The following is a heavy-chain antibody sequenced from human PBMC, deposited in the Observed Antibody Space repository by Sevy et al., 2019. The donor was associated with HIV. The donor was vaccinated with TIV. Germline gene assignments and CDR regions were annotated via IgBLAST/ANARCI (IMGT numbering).Heavy chain of an antibody. CDR2: ISWNSGSI. V-gene: IGHV3-9*01. CDR1: GFTFDDYA. CDR3: AKDKGYCTNGVCYTSYYHYGMDV. Sequence: GGSLRLSCAASGFTFDDYAMHWVRQAPGKGLEWVSGISWNSGSIGYADSVKGRFTISRDNAKNSLYLQMNSLRAEDTALYYCAKDKGYCTNGVCYTSYYHYGMDVWGQGTTVTVSS. J-gene: IGHJ6*02. D-gene: IGHD2-8*01.